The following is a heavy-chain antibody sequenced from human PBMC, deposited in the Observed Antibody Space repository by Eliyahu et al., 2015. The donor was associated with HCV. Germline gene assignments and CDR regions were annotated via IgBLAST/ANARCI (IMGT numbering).Heavy chain of an antibody. CDR2: VYRSDFT. V-gene: IGHV4-39*02. Sequence: QLQLQESGPGLVKPSEDVSLTCXVPGASISSTXDSYWGWXRQPPGKSLXFXGAVYRSDFTYHNPSLKSRVIMSVDPSKNHLSLTLRFVTAADTAVYYCTKYYGDYGGVDVWGQGTTVTVAS. CDR1: GASISSTXDSY. D-gene: IGHD4-17*01. J-gene: IGHJ6*02. CDR3: TKYYGDYGGVDV.